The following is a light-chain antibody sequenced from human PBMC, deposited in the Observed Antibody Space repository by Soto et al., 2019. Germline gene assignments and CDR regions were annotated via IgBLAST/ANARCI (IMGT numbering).Light chain of an antibody. J-gene: IGKJ1*01. V-gene: IGKV4-1*01. CDR2: WAS. Sequence: DVVLTHSPDSLAVSRSDSATIICKSSQSVLYSSNNMNYLAWYQQKAGQPPKLLIYWASTRESGVPDRFGGSGSGTEFTLTINSLQAEDVAVYYCQQYYSTPWTFGQGTKVDI. CDR1: QSVLYSSNNMNY. CDR3: QQYYSTPWT.